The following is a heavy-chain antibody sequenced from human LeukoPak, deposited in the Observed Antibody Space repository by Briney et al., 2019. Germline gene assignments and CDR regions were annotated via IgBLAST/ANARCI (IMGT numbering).Heavy chain of an antibody. Sequence: GGSLRLSCAASGFTFSSYSMNWVRHAPGQGLEWVSYISSGSSTIYYADSVKGRFTISRDNAKNSLYLQMNSLRDEDTAVYYCVFSLVTDFDSWGQGTLVTVSS. CDR3: VFSLVTDFDS. D-gene: IGHD2-21*02. V-gene: IGHV3-48*02. CDR2: ISSGSSTI. J-gene: IGHJ4*02. CDR1: GFTFSSYS.